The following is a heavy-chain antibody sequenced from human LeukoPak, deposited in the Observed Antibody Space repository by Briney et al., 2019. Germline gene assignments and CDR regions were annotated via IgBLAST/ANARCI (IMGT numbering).Heavy chain of an antibody. V-gene: IGHV3-7*01. CDR3: ARKYSENYRYFFDS. Sequence: GGSLRLSCAASGFTFSSYWMCWVRQAPGKGLEWVANIKHDGSEKYYVDSVKGRLTISRDNAKTSLYLQMNSLRVEDTAVYFCARKYSENYRYFFDSWGQGALVTVSS. CDR1: GFTFSSYW. J-gene: IGHJ4*02. D-gene: IGHD1-26*01. CDR2: IKHDGSEK.